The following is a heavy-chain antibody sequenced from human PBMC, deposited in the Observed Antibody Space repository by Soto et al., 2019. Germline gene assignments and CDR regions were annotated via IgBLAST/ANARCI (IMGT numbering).Heavy chain of an antibody. CDR1: GYTLTELS. V-gene: IGHV1-24*01. CDR3: ATLPYIPNWGSRYFDY. CDR2: FDPEDGET. J-gene: IGHJ4*02. D-gene: IGHD7-27*01. Sequence: GASVKVSCKVSGYTLTELSMHWVRQAPGKGLEWMGGFDPEDGETIYAQKFQGRVTMTEDTSTDTAYMELSSLRSEDTAVYYCATLPYIPNWGSRYFDYWGQGTLVTVSS.